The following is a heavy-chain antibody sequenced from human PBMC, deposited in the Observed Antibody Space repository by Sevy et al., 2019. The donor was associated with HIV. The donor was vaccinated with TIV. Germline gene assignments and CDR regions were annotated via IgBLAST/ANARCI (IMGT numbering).Heavy chain of an antibody. Sequence: GGSLRLSCAASGFTFSSYAMSWVRQAPGKGLEWVSAIRGSGGSTYYADSVKGRFTISRDNSENTLYLQMNSLRAEDTAVYYCAKDLKRQQLVYDYWGQRTLVTVSS. D-gene: IGHD6-13*01. CDR3: AKDLKRQQLVYDY. J-gene: IGHJ4*02. V-gene: IGHV3-23*01. CDR1: GFTFSSYA. CDR2: IRGSGGST.